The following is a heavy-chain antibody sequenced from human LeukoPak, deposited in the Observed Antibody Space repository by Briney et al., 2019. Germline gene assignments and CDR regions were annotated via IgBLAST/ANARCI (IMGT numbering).Heavy chain of an antibody. CDR1: GFTFSSYA. J-gene: IGHJ4*02. V-gene: IGHV3-23*01. D-gene: IGHD5-24*01. Sequence: PGGSLRLSCAASGFTFSSYAMSWVRRAPGKGLEWVSAISGSGGSTYYADSVKGRFTISRDNSKNTLYLQMNSLRAEDTAVYYCAKGARDGYNLAGNFDYWGQGTLVTVSS. CDR2: ISGSGGST. CDR3: AKGARDGYNLAGNFDY.